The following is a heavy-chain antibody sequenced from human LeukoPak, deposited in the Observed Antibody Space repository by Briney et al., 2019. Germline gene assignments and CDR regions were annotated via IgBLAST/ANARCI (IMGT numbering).Heavy chain of an antibody. D-gene: IGHD3-22*01. CDR1: GFTFSSYS. CDR2: ISSSSSDI. Sequence: GGSLRLSCAASGFTFSSYSMNWVRQAPGKGLEWVSSISSSSSDIFYADSVKGRFTISRDNSKNTLYVQMDSLRVEDTAVYYCATGSGFYYDRWGQGTVVTVSS. V-gene: IGHV3-21*01. J-gene: IGHJ4*02. CDR3: ATGSGFYYDR.